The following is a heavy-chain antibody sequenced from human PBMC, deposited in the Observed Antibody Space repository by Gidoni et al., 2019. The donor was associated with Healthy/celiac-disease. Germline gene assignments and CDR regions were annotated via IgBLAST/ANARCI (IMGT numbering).Heavy chain of an antibody. CDR3: ARAQYAVAGKIDY. D-gene: IGHD6-19*01. Sequence: QVQLQQWGAGLLKPSENLSLTCAVYGGSFSGYYWSWIRQPPGKGLEWIGEINHSGSTNYNPSLKSRVTISVDTSKNQFSLKLSSVTAADTAVYYCARAQYAVAGKIDYWGQGTLVTVSS. CDR2: INHSGST. J-gene: IGHJ4*02. V-gene: IGHV4-34*01. CDR1: GGSFSGYY.